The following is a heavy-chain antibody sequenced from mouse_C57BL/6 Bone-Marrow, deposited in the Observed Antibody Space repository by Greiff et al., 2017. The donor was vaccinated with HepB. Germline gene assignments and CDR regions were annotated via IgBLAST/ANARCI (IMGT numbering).Heavy chain of an antibody. Sequence: VQLQQPGAELVMPGASVKLSCKASGYTFTSYWMHWVKQRPGQGLEWIGEIDPSDSYTNYNQKFKGKSTLTVDKSSSTAYMQLSSLTSEDSAVYYCARTTTGGGYDCDYGGQGTTLTVSS. V-gene: IGHV1-69*01. CDR1: GYTFTSYW. D-gene: IGHD5-5*01. CDR2: IDPSDSYT. J-gene: IGHJ2*01. CDR3: ARTTTGGGYDCDY.